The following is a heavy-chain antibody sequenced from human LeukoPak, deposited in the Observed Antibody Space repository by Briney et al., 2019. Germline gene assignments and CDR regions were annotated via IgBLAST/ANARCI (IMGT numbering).Heavy chain of an antibody. Sequence: GESLKISCKGSGYSLTTYWIGWVRQMPGKGLEWMGIIYPGDSDTTYSPSFQGQVTISADKSISTAYLQWSSLKASDSAMYYCARRRNSYGVGAFDIWGQGTMVTVSS. J-gene: IGHJ3*02. D-gene: IGHD5-18*01. CDR2: IYPGDSDT. CDR3: ARRRNSYGVGAFDI. CDR1: GYSLTTYW. V-gene: IGHV5-51*01.